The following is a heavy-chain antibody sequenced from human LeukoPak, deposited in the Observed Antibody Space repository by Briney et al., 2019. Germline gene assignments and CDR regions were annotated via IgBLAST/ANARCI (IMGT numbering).Heavy chain of an antibody. V-gene: IGHV3-23*01. CDR1: GFTFSSYA. D-gene: IGHD4-23*01. CDR2: ISGSRVST. CDR3: AKDLSTYVDYGGNTPFDY. J-gene: IGHJ4*02. Sequence: GGSLRLSCVASGFTFSSYAVSWVRQAPGKGLEWVSTISGSRVSTYYADSVKGRFTISRDNSKNTLYLQMNSLRVEDTAVYYCAKDLSTYVDYGGNTPFDYWGQGTLVTVSS.